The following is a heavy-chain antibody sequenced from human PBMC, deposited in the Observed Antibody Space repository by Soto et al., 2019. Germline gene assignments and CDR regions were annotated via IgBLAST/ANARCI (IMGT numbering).Heavy chain of an antibody. J-gene: IGHJ6*02. CDR3: ARAHRRQLLWNYYYYGMDV. Sequence: GGSLRLSCAASGFTFSSYWMHWVRQAPGKGLVWVSRINSDGSSTSYADSVKGRFTISRDNAKNTLYLQMNSLRAEDTAVYYCARAHRRQLLWNYYYYGMDVWGQGTTVTVSS. D-gene: IGHD2-2*01. V-gene: IGHV3-74*01. CDR2: INSDGSST. CDR1: GFTFSSYW.